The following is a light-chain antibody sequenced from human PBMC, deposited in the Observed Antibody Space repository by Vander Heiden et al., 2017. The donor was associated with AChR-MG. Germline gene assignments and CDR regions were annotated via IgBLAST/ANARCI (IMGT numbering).Light chain of an antibody. J-gene: IGLJ3*02. V-gene: IGLV1-40*01. CDR1: RANLGAGYD. CDR2: GNR. Sequence: QSVLTPPPSVSGAPGQSVTISCTGTRANLGAGYDVHCYQHLPGTAPKLLIYGNRHRPSGVPDRFSGSKSGTSASLVITGLQAEDESDYYCQSYDSRLSAWVFGGGTQLTVL. CDR3: QSYDSRLSAWV.